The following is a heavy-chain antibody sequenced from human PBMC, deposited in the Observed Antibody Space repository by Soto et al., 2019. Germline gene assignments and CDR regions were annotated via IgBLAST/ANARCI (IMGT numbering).Heavy chain of an antibody. J-gene: IGHJ4*02. CDR3: AIRASYYDSSGYFDY. CDR1: GFTFSNYG. CDR2: ISYDESNK. D-gene: IGHD3-22*01. V-gene: IGHV3-30*03. Sequence: GGSLRLSCAASGFTFSNYGMHWVRQAPGKGLEWVTVISYDESNKYYTDSVKGRFTISRDNAKNTLYLQMNSLRAEDTAVYYCAIRASYYDSSGYFDYWGQGTLVTVSS.